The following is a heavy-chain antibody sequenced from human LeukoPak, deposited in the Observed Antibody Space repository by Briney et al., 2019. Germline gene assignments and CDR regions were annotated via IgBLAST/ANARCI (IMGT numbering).Heavy chain of an antibody. V-gene: IGHV3-30*04. CDR2: ISNDGSYE. J-gene: IGHJ4*02. Sequence: GGSLRLSCAASRFTFRSYAMHWVRQAPGKGLEWVAAISNDGSYEYYADSVKGRFTNSRDNYKNTLYLQMNRLSAEDTAVYYCASAYDFGNGNSLFDYWGQGTLVTVSS. D-gene: IGHD3-3*01. CDR3: ASAYDFGNGNSLFDY. CDR1: RFTFRSYA.